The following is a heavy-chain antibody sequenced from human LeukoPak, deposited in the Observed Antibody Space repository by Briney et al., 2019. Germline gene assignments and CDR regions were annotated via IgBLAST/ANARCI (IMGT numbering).Heavy chain of an antibody. CDR3: ARDWVFGPAESFDY. CDR1: GGSISSYY. Sequence: SETVSLTCTVSGGSISSYYWSWIRQPPGKGLEWIGYIYDSGSTNYNPSLKSRVTISVDTSKNQFSLKLSSVTAADTAVYYCARDWVFGPAESFDYWGQGTLVTVSS. J-gene: IGHJ4*02. CDR2: IYDSGST. D-gene: IGHD6-13*01. V-gene: IGHV4-59*01.